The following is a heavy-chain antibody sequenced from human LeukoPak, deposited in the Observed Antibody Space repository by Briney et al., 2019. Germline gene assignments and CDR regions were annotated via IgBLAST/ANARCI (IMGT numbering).Heavy chain of an antibody. J-gene: IGHJ4*02. CDR3: ARDPIAVADEYYFDY. CDR2: ISYDGSNK. CDR1: GFTFSSYG. Sequence: GGSLRLSCAASGFTFSSYGMHWVRQAPGKGLEWVAVISYDGSNKYYADSVKGRFTISRDNSKNTLYLQMNSLRAEDTAVYYCARDPIAVADEYYFDYWGQGTLVTVSS. V-gene: IGHV3-30*03. D-gene: IGHD6-19*01.